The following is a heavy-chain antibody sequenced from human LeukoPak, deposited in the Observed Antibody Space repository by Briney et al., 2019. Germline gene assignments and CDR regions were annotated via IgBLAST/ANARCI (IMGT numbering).Heavy chain of an antibody. V-gene: IGHV3-23*01. CDR3: AKGGYDYVEMGYFDY. CDR2: IIGSSGST. Sequence: GGSLRLSCAVSGFIFTNYATSWVRQAPGKGLEWVSVIIGSSGSTFYADSVKSRFTISRDKSKNTLYLQMNSLRAEDTAVYYCAKGGYDYVEMGYFDYWGQGTLVTVSS. J-gene: IGHJ4*02. CDR1: GFIFTNYA. D-gene: IGHD5-12*01.